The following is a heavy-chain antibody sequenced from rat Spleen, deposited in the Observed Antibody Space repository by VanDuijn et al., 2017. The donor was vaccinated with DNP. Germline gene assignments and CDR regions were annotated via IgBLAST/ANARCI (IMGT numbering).Heavy chain of an antibody. CDR1: GFTFSDYN. J-gene: IGHJ2*01. CDR3: ARHNNFDY. Sequence: EVQLVESGGDLVQSGRSLKVSCAASGFTFSDYNMAWVRQAPKKGLEWVATITYDGSRTYYRDSVKGRFTISRDNAKSTLYLQMDSLRSEDTATYYCARHNNFDYWGQGVMVTVSS. D-gene: IGHD1-10*01. V-gene: IGHV5S10*01. CDR2: ITYDGSRT.